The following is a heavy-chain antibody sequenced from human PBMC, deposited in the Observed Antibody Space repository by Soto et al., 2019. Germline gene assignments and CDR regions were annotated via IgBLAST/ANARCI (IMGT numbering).Heavy chain of an antibody. V-gene: IGHV4-34*01. J-gene: IGHJ6*02. D-gene: IGHD6-19*01. CDR3: ARFSRSSGWFYYYYGMDV. CDR1: GGSFSGYY. Sequence: SETLSLSCAVYGGSFSGYYWSWIRQPPGKGLEWIGEINHSGSTNYNPSLKSRVTISVDTSKNQFSLKLSSVTAADTAVYYCARFSRSSGWFYYYYGMDVWGQGTTVTVSS. CDR2: INHSGST.